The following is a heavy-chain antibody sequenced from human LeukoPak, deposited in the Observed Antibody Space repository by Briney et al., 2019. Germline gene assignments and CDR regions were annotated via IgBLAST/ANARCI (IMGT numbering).Heavy chain of an antibody. CDR1: GYTFTGYY. V-gene: IGHV1-2*02. D-gene: IGHD3-22*01. J-gene: IGHJ3*02. CDR3: AITTIVVVITEEDAFDI. Sequence: GASVKVSCKASGYTFTGYYMHWVRQAPGQGLEWMGWINPNSGGTNYAQKFQGRVTMTRDTSISTAYMELSRLRSDDTAVYYCAITTIVVVITEEDAFDIWGQGTMVTVSS. CDR2: INPNSGGT.